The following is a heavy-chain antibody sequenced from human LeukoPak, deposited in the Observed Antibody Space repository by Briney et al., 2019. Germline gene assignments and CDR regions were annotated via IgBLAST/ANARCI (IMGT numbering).Heavy chain of an antibody. J-gene: IGHJ4*02. CDR3: ARGLGDYNTDWFPVSGY. V-gene: IGHV1-8*01. CDR2: MNPGSGDT. Sequence: ASVKVSCKASGYTFTTHDLTWVRQATGQGLEWMGWMNPGSGDTAYAQKFQGRVTMTRDTSMSTAYMELNSLGSEDTAIYYCARGLGDYNTDWFPVSGYWGQGTPVTFSS. CDR1: GYTFTTHD. D-gene: IGHD3-9*01.